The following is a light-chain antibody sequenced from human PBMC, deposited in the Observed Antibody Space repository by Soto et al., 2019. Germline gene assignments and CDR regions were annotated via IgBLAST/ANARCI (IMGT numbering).Light chain of an antibody. CDR1: QGIRND. CDR2: AAS. Sequence: AIQMTHSPSSLSASVGDRVTITCRAIQGIRNDLGWYQQKPGKAPKLLIYAASSLQSGVPSRFSGSGSGTDFTLTISSLQPEDFATYYCLQDYNYPWTFGQGTKVEIK. CDR3: LQDYNYPWT. V-gene: IGKV1-6*01. J-gene: IGKJ1*01.